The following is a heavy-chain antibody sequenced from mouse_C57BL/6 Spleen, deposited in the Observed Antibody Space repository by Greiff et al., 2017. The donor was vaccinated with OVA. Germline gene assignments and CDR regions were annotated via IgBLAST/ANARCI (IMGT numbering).Heavy chain of an antibody. Sequence: EVQLQQSGPGLVKPSQSLSLTCSVTGYSITSGYYWNWIRQFPGNKLEWMGYISYDGSNNYNPSLKNRISITRDTSKNQFFLKLNSVTTEDTATYYCARPLLSYWYFDVWSTGTTVTVSS. J-gene: IGHJ1*03. D-gene: IGHD2-10*01. CDR1: GYSITSGYY. V-gene: IGHV3-6*01. CDR3: ARPLLSYWYFDV. CDR2: ISYDGSN.